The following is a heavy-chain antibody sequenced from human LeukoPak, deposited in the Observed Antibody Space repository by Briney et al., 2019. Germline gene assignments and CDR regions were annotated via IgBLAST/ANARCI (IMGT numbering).Heavy chain of an antibody. J-gene: IGHJ4*02. V-gene: IGHV3-9*01. D-gene: IGHD3-9*01. CDR1: GGSISSYY. CDR3: ARDHSYDILTGYSWTRYYFDY. CDR2: ISWNSGSI. Sequence: LSLTCTVSGGSISSYYWSWIRQPPGKGLEWVSGISWNSGSIGYADSVKGRFTISRDNAKNSLYLQMNSLRSDDTAVYYRARDHSYDILTGYSWTRYYFDYWGQGTLVTVSS.